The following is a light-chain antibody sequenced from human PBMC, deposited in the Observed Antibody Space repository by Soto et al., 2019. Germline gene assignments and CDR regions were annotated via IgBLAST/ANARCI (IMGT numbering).Light chain of an antibody. V-gene: IGLV2-14*03. CDR2: DIC. CDR3: SAYTTSNTRQIV. Sequence: QSALTQPASVSGSPGQSITISCTGTSSDVGGYNYVSWYQHHPAKAPKLMIYDICNRPSGVSNRFSVSKSGNTASLTISGLQPEDEADYYCSAYTTSNTRQIVLGTGTKLTVL. J-gene: IGLJ1*01. CDR1: SSDVGGYNY.